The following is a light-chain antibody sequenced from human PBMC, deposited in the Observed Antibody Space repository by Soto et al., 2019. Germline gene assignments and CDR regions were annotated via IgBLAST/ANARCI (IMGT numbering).Light chain of an antibody. CDR1: QSLLHSNGYNY. CDR3: MEAIEKGYT. V-gene: IGKV2-28*01. J-gene: IGKJ2*01. Sequence: IVMTQSPLSLPVTPGEPASISCRSSQSLLHSNGYNYLDWYLQKPGQSPQLLIYLGSNRASGVPDRFSGSGSGTDFTLNISRVEAEDVGVYYCMEAIEKGYTFGQGTKLDIK. CDR2: LGS.